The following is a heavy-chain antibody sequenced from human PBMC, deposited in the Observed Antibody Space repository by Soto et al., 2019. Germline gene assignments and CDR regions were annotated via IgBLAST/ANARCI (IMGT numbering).Heavy chain of an antibody. V-gene: IGHV3-23*01. CDR3: AKGPLDDCLGGSRRFGH. D-gene: IGHD2-15*01. J-gene: IGHJ4*02. CDR1: GFTFRNYA. CDR2: ITSDGSNT. Sequence: GGSLRLSCVASGFTFRNYAMNWVRQAPGKGLEWISDITSDGSNTHYADSVKGRFTISRDNVDDTLFLHLNDVRGDDTAVYFCAKGPLDDCLGGSRRFGHWGQAVMVTVTS.